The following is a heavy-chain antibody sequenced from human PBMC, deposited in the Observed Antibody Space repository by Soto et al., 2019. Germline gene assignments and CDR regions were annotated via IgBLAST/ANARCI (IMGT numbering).Heavy chain of an antibody. CDR3: GKVSTYYYDSTFDF. V-gene: IGHV3-30*18. J-gene: IGHJ4*02. CDR2: ISYDGNYK. D-gene: IGHD3-22*01. CDR1: GFTFSSYG. Sequence: GGSLRLSCAASGFTFSSYGMHWVRQAPGKGLEWVAIISYDGNYKHHADSVKGRFTISRDNSKNTLCLQMNSLRAEDTAVYYCGKVSTYYYDSTFDFWGQGTLVTVSS.